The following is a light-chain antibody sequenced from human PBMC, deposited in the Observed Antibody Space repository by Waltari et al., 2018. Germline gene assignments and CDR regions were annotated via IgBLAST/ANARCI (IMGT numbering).Light chain of an antibody. CDR1: SSDVGGYNY. V-gene: IGLV2-14*03. Sequence: QSALTQPASVSGSPGQSITISCTGTSSDVGGYNYVSWYQQHPGKAPKLRIYDCSNRPPGVFNRFPGSKSGNTASLTISGLQAEDEADYYCSSYTSNDTLGVFGTGTKVTVL. CDR2: DCS. CDR3: SSYTSNDTLGV. J-gene: IGLJ1*01.